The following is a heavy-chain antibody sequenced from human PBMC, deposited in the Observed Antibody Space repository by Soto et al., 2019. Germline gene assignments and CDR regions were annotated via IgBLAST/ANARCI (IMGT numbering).Heavy chain of an antibody. CDR1: GYTFTGYY. V-gene: IGHV1-2*02. CDR3: ARNDDFLTIGHYQIRWLDP. CDR2: IISNTGGT. J-gene: IGHJ5*02. Sequence: ASVKVSCKASGYTFTGYYMHWVRQAPGHGLEWLGWIISNTGGTNYSQRFQGRVTMTSDTPVSTSYMELSRLTSDDTAVYYCARNDDFLTIGHYQIRWLDPWGQGTLVTLSS. D-gene: IGHD3-10*01.